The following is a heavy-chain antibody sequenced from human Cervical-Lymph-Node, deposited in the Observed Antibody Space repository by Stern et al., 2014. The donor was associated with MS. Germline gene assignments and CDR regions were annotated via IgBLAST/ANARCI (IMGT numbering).Heavy chain of an antibody. CDR1: GYIFTAYY. Sequence: QLVESGAEVKKPGASVKVSCTAAGYIFTAYYIHWLRQAPGQGLVWLGWIDPDRGGTNYAQKFQGRVTMTRDTSIRTAYMELTSPTSDDTAVYYCARMAYSNIYYAGLDIWGQGTMVTVSS. D-gene: IGHD6-13*01. CDR2: IDPDRGGT. CDR3: ARMAYSNIYYAGLDI. J-gene: IGHJ3*02. V-gene: IGHV1-2*02.